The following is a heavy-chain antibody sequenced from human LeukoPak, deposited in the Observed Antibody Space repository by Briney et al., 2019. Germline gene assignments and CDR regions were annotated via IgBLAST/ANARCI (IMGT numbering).Heavy chain of an antibody. CDR1: GFTFSSYS. J-gene: IGHJ4*02. CDR2: ISSSSSYI. V-gene: IGHV3-21*01. D-gene: IGHD5-18*01. Sequence: GGSLRLSCAASGFTFSSYSMNWVRQAPGKGLEWVSSISSSSSYIYYADSVKGRFTISRDNAKNSLYLQMNSLRAEDTAVYYCARLRGYSYGYADYWGQGTLVTVSS. CDR3: ARLRGYSYGYADY.